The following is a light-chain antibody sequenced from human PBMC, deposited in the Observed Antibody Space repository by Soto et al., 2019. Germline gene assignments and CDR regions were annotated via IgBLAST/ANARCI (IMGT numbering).Light chain of an antibody. Sequence: QSALTQPASVSGSPGQSITISCTGATTDVDGYDYVSWYQQHPGQAPKLMIFDVNNRPSGVSGRFSGSKSGDTASLTISGLQDEDDGDYYCTSYTGSAPIDVFGSGTKVTVL. CDR2: DVN. J-gene: IGLJ1*01. CDR3: TSYTGSAPIDV. V-gene: IGLV2-14*03. CDR1: TTDVDGYDY.